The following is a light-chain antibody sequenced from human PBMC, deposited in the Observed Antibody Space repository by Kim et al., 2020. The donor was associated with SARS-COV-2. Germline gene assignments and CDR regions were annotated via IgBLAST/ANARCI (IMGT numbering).Light chain of an antibody. CDR3: QQYGTSPWT. CDR1: QSVSSGY. CDR2: GPS. Sequence: SPGESATLSCRASQSVSSGYLAWYQQKPGQAPRLLVYGPSSRATGIPDRFSGSGSWTDFTLTINRLEPEDFAVYYCQQYGTSPWTFGQGTKVDIK. J-gene: IGKJ1*01. V-gene: IGKV3-20*01.